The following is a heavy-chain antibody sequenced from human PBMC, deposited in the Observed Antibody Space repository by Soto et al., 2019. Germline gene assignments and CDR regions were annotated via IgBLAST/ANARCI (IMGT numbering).Heavy chain of an antibody. CDR3: ARDRVVVVAATLLYYYYGMDV. CDR2: IYTSGST. D-gene: IGHD2-15*01. V-gene: IGHV4-4*07. J-gene: IGHJ6*02. CDR1: GGSISSYY. Sequence: PSETLSLTCTVSGGSISSYYWSWIRQPAGKGLEWIGRIYTSGSTNYNPSLKSRVTMSVDTSKNQFSLKLSSVTAADTAVYYCARDRVVVVAATLLYYYYGMDVWGQGTTVT.